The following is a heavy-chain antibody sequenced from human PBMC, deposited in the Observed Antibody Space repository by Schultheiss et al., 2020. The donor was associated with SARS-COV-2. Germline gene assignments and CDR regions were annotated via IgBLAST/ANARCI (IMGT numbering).Heavy chain of an antibody. V-gene: IGHV3-64D*06. CDR3: ARASGSFDY. J-gene: IGHJ4*02. CDR1: GFTFSSYW. D-gene: IGHD6-19*01. Sequence: GGSLRLSCAASGFTFSSYWMSWVRQAPGKGPEYVSAISSDGGSTYYADSVKGRFSISRDNSKKTLYLRMRSLRPEDTAVYYCARASGSFDYWRQGTLVTVSS. CDR2: ISSDGGST.